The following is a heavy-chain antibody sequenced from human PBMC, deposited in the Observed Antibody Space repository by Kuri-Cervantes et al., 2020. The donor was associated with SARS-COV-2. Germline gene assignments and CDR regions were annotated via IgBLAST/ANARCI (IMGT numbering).Heavy chain of an antibody. CDR1: GFTFSDYY. J-gene: IGHJ3*02. Sequence: GGSLRLSCAASGFTFSDYYMSWIRQAPGKGLEWVSYISSSGSTIYYADSVKGRFTISRDNAKNSLYLQMNSLRAEDTAVYYCARAIAHYGGPPSSSPNAFDIWGQGTMVTVSS. CDR3: ARAIAHYGGPPSSSPNAFDI. V-gene: IGHV3-11*04. D-gene: IGHD4-23*01. CDR2: ISSSGSTI.